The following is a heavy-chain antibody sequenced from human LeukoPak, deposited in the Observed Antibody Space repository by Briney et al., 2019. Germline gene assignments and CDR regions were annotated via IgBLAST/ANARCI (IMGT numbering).Heavy chain of an antibody. CDR2: ISGSGGST. Sequence: GGSLRLSCAASGFTFSSYAMSWVRQAPGKGLEWVSAISGSGGSTYYADSVKGRFTISRDNSKNTLYLQMNSLRAEDTAVYCCARLEDNWNYVDRRGAARLLDYWGQGTLVTVSS. CDR3: ARLEDNWNYVDRRGAARLLDY. CDR1: GFTFSSYA. D-gene: IGHD1-7*01. V-gene: IGHV3-23*01. J-gene: IGHJ4*02.